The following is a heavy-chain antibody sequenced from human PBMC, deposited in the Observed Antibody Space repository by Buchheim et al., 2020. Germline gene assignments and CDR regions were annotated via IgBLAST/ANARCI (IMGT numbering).Heavy chain of an antibody. V-gene: IGHV4-30-4*01. CDR2: IYYSGST. J-gene: IGHJ4*02. D-gene: IGHD5-12*01. CDR3: ARGSQGGYSGYDLGLYYFDY. Sequence: QVQLQESGPGLVKPSQTLSLTCTVSGGSISSGDYYWSWIRQPPGKGLEWIGYIYYSGSTYYNPSLKSRVTISVDTSKNQFSLKLSSVTAADTAVYYCARGSQGGYSGYDLGLYYFDYWGQGTL. CDR1: GGSISSGDYY.